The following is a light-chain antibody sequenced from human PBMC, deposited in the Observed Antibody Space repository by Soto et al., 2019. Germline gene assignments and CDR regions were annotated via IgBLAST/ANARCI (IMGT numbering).Light chain of an antibody. J-gene: IGLJ3*02. CDR1: SSNIGAGYG. Sequence: QPVLTQPPSMSGAPGQRVTMSCAGSSSNIGAGYGVHWYQQLPGTVPKLLISDNNNRPSGVPDRFSASKSGTSASLAITGLQAEDEADYYCQSFDSSLSVVVFGGGTKLTVL. V-gene: IGLV1-40*01. CDR2: DNN. CDR3: QSFDSSLSVVV.